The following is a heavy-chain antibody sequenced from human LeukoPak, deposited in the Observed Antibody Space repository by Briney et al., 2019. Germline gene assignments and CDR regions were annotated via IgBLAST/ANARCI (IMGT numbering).Heavy chain of an antibody. Sequence: SETLSLTCTVSDDPINSGVYYWNWIRQPAGKGLEWIGHIYTSGPTTNSNPSLKSRVAISLDTSKNHFSLKLSSVTAADTAVYYCARAKKRSGRSRNFYLDVWGKGTTVTVSS. CDR3: ARAKKRSGRSRNFYLDV. CDR1: DDPINSGVYY. D-gene: IGHD1-26*01. V-gene: IGHV4-61*09. J-gene: IGHJ6*03. CDR2: IYTSGPTT.